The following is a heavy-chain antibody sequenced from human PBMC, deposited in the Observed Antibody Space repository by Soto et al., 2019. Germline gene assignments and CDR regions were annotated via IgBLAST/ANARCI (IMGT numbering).Heavy chain of an antibody. V-gene: IGHV3-9*01. CDR3: AKDRSTIGDYGMDV. J-gene: IGHJ6*02. CDR1: GLTFDDYA. D-gene: IGHD5-12*01. CDR2: ISWNSGNI. Sequence: EVQLVESGGGLVQPGRSLSLSCAASGLTFDDYAMHWVRQAPGKGLEWVSGISWNSGNIGYADSVKGRFTISRDNAKNSLYLQMNSLRVEDTALYYCAKDRSTIGDYGMDVWGQGTMVTVSS.